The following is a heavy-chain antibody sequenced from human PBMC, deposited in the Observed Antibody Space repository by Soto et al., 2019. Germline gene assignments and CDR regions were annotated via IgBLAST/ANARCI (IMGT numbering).Heavy chain of an antibody. J-gene: IGHJ4*02. V-gene: IGHV1-69*12. Sequence: QVQLVQSGAEVKKPGSSVKVSCKASGDTFSSYTLSWVRQAPGQGLEWRGGIIPIFGTPHYAQKFQGRVTMTADDSTSTAYMELSSLTSEDTAVYYCARDAPGGFGELLFYFDYLGLGPLVTVSS. CDR1: GDTFSSYT. CDR2: IIPIFGTP. D-gene: IGHD3-10*01. CDR3: ARDAPGGFGELLFYFDY.